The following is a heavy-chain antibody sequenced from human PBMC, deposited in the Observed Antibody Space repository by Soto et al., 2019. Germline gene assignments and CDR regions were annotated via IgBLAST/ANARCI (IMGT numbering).Heavy chain of an antibody. CDR3: ARTAIAAAALDY. D-gene: IGHD6-13*01. V-gene: IGHV4-34*01. Sequence: SETLSLTCAVYGGSFIGYYWSWILQPPGKGLEWIGEINHSGSTNYNPSLKSRVTISVDTSKNQFSLKLSSVTAADTAVYYCARTAIAAAALDYWGQGTLVTVSS. CDR2: INHSGST. CDR1: GGSFIGYY. J-gene: IGHJ4*02.